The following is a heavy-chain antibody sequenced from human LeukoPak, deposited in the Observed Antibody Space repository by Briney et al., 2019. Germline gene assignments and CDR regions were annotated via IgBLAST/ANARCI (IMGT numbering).Heavy chain of an antibody. CDR3: ARLSLWFGELSQFDY. Sequence: GESLKISCKGSGYSFTSYWIGWVRQMPGKGLEWMGIIYPGDSDTGYSPSFQSQVTISADKSISTAYLQWSSLKASDTAMYYCARLSLWFGELSQFDYWGQGTLVTVSS. CDR2: IYPGDSDT. V-gene: IGHV5-51*01. J-gene: IGHJ4*02. D-gene: IGHD3-10*01. CDR1: GYSFTSYW.